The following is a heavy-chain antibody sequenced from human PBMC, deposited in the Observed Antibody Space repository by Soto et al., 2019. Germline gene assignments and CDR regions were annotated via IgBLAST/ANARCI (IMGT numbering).Heavy chain of an antibody. D-gene: IGHD6-6*01. CDR1: GFTFRSYW. CDR3: ASGGSSLNFDS. Sequence: LRLSCAASGFTFRSYWMQWVRQAPGKGLVWVSWINSDGSSTSYADSVKGRFTISRDNAKNTLYLQMNSLRAEDTAVYYCASGGSSLNFDSWRQGTLVTVSS. J-gene: IGHJ4*02. CDR2: INSDGSST. V-gene: IGHV3-74*01.